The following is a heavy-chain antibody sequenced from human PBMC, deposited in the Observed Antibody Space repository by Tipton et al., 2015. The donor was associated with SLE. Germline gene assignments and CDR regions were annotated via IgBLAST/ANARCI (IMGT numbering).Heavy chain of an antibody. V-gene: IGHV3-15*01. Sequence: SLRLSCAASGFTFSNAWMSWVRQAPGKGLEWVGRIKSKTDGGTTDYAAPVKGRFTISRDDSKNTLYLQMNSLKTEDTAVYYCTTDPLMGGYAFDIWGQGTMVTVSS. CDR3: TTDPLMGGYAFDI. J-gene: IGHJ3*02. CDR1: GFTFSNAW. CDR2: IKSKTDGGTT. D-gene: IGHD1-26*01.